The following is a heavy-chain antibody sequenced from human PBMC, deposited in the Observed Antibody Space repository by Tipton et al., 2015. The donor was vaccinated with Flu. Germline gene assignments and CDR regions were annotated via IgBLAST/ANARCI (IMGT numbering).Heavy chain of an antibody. Sequence: SLRLSCTTSGFTFGDYGVNWVRQAPGKGVEWVGFIRSRAYGGIIEYAASVKGRFFISRDDSKSIAYLQMNSLKTEDTAVYYCTRGKEYFDSSGYYSGYYYGMDVWGQGTSATVSS. CDR1: GFTFGDYG. CDR3: TRGKEYFDSSGYYSGYYYGMDV. V-gene: IGHV3-49*04. CDR2: IRSRAYGGII. D-gene: IGHD3-22*01. J-gene: IGHJ6*02.